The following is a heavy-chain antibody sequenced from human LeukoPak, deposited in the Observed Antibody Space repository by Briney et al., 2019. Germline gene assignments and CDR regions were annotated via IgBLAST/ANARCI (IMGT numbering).Heavy chain of an antibody. CDR3: AKEIGIAAARGDAFDI. V-gene: IGHV3-9*01. J-gene: IGHJ3*02. D-gene: IGHD6-13*01. CDR1: GFTFDDYA. CDR2: ISWNSGSI. Sequence: GGSLRLSCAASGFTFDDYAMHWVRQAPGKGLEWVSGISWNSGSIGYADSVKGRFTVSRDNAKNSLYLQMNSLRAEDTALYYCAKEIGIAAARGDAFDIWGQGTMVTVSS.